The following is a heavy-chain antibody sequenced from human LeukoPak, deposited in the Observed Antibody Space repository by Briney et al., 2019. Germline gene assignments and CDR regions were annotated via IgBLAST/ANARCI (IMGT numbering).Heavy chain of an antibody. CDR1: GGSISSGGYS. CDR3: ARGKGNYYDSSGYSNWFDP. V-gene: IGHV4-30-4*07. CDR2: IYYSGST. D-gene: IGHD3-22*01. J-gene: IGHJ5*02. Sequence: SQTLSLTCAVSGGSISSGGYSWSWIRQPPGKGLEWIGYIYYSGSTYYNPSLKSRVTISVDTSKNQFSLKLSSVTAADTAVYYCARGKGNYYDSSGYSNWFDPWGQGTLVTVSS.